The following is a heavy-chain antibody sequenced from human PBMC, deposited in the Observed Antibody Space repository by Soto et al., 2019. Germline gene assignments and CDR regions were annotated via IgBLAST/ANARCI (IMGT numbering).Heavy chain of an antibody. CDR3: AREKEYSSSFFDY. CDR2: ISSSSSYI. J-gene: IGHJ4*02. CDR1: GFTFSSYS. Sequence: EVQLVESGGGLVKPGGSLRLSCAASGFTFSSYSMNWVRQAPGKGLEWVSSISSSSSYIYYADSVKGRFTISRDNAKNSLYLQMNSLRAEDTAVYYCAREKEYSSSFFDYWGQGTLVTVSS. V-gene: IGHV3-21*01. D-gene: IGHD6-6*01.